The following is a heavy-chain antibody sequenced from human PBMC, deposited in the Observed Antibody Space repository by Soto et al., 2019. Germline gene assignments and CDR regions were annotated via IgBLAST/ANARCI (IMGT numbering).Heavy chain of an antibody. D-gene: IGHD3-9*01. CDR2: ISAYNGNT. Sequence: ASVKVSCKASGYTFTSYGISWVRQAPGQGLEWMGWISAYNGNTNYAQKLQGRVTMTTDTSTSTAYMELRSLRSDDTAVYYCARTKRYFDWLYSYYMDVWGKGPTVTVSS. V-gene: IGHV1-18*01. CDR3: ARTKRYFDWLYSYYMDV. CDR1: GYTFTSYG. J-gene: IGHJ6*03.